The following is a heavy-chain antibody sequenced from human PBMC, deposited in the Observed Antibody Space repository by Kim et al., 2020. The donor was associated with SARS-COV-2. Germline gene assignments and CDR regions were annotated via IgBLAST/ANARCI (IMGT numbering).Heavy chain of an antibody. J-gene: IGHJ4*02. V-gene: IGHV3-7*03. CDR2: IKQDGREK. CDR1: GFTFSSCW. CDR3: AKDRGWSNGDPRRVFDY. Sequence: GGSLRLSCAASGFTFSSCWMNWVRQAPGKGLEWVATIKQDGREKYYVDSVRGRFTISRDNAKNSLYLQMNSLRAEDTAVYYCAKDRGWSNGDPRRVFDYWGQGVLVTVSS. D-gene: IGHD2-8*01.